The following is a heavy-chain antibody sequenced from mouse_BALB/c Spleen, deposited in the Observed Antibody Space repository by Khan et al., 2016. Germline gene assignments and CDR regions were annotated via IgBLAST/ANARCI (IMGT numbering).Heavy chain of an antibody. D-gene: IGHD2-12*01. CDR3: SSDYDGFAY. CDR2: IWGDGRT. Sequence: QVQLKVSGPGLVAPSQSLSITCTVSGFSLTGYGVNWVRQPPGKGLEWLGKIWGDGRTDYNSALKSRVSISKDNSKSQVFLKMNSLQTDDTANYYCSSDYDGFAYWGQGTLVIVSA. V-gene: IGHV2-6-7*01. CDR1: GFSLTGYG. J-gene: IGHJ3*01.